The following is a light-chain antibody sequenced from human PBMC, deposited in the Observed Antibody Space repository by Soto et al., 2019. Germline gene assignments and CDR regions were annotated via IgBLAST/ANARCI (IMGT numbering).Light chain of an antibody. J-gene: IGKJ1*01. Sequence: EIVLTQSPGTLSLSPGDRATLSCRASQGVSTNNFAWYQQRPGQAPRLLIYGASSRATGIPDRFSGSGSGTDFTLTISRLEPEDFAVYYCQQFDNSLWTFGQGTKWIS. CDR3: QQFDNSLWT. CDR1: QGVSTNN. V-gene: IGKV3-20*01. CDR2: GAS.